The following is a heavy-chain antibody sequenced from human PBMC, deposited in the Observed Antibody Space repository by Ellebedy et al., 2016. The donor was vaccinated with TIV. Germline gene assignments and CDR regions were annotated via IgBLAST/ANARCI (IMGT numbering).Heavy chain of an antibody. J-gene: IGHJ3*02. CDR3: ARWGSYAYTFHSDAFDI. V-gene: IGHV1-3*01. D-gene: IGHD2/OR15-2a*01. Sequence: KFQGRVTITTDTSASTAYMELSSLTSEDTAVYYCARWGSYAYTFHSDAFDIWGQGTMVTVSS.